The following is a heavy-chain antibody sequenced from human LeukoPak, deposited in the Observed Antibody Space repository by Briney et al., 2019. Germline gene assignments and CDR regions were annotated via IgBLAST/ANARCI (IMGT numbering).Heavy chain of an antibody. CDR3: AKDYYYAMDV. CDR2: ISSSSYI. Sequence: GSLRLSCAASGFNFSSYRMNWVRQAPGKGLEWVSSISSSSYIYYADSLKGRFTISRDNAKNSLYLQMNSLRGEDTAVYYCAKDYYYAMDVWGQGTSVTVSS. V-gene: IGHV3-21*01. CDR1: GFNFSSYR. J-gene: IGHJ6*02.